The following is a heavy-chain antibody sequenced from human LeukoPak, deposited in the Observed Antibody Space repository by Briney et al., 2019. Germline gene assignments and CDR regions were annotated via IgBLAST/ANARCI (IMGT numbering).Heavy chain of an antibody. J-gene: IGHJ5*02. CDR2: IYYSGST. D-gene: IGHD6-6*01. Sequence: SETLSLTCTVSGGSISSYYWSWIRQPPRKGLEWIGYIYYSGSTNYNPSLKSRVTISVDTSKNQFSLKLSSVTAADTAVYYCAREGVAALGWFDPWGQGTLVTVSS. CDR1: GGSISSYY. CDR3: AREGVAALGWFDP. V-gene: IGHV4-59*01.